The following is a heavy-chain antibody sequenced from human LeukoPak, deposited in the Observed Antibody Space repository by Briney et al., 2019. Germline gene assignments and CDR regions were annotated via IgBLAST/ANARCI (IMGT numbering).Heavy chain of an antibody. D-gene: IGHD3-16*01. CDR3: VCPEAFWGFQH. CDR2: ISGSGGST. J-gene: IGHJ1*01. V-gene: IGHV3-23*01. CDR1: GFTFSSYA. Sequence: PGGSLRLSCAASGFTFSSYAMSWVRQAPGKGLEWVSAISGSGGSTYYADSVKGRFTISRDNSKNTLYLQMNSLRAEDTAVYYCVCPEAFWGFQHWGQGTLVTVSS.